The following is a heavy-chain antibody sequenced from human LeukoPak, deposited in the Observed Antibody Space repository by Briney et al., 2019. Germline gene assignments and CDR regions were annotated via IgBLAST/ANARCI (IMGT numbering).Heavy chain of an antibody. CDR1: DDSITMYY. Sequence: SETLSLTCSVSDDSITMYYWTWIRQPPGKGLEWIGYVDHTGSTNFNPSLNGRVSISRDTTRNLFSLRLRSVTAADTAVYFCARGRVSSSTWYSTYYYYFYMDVWGKGTTVTVSS. CDR2: VDHTGST. J-gene: IGHJ6*03. V-gene: IGHV4-59*01. CDR3: ARGRVSSSTWYSTYYYYFYMDV. D-gene: IGHD1-1*01.